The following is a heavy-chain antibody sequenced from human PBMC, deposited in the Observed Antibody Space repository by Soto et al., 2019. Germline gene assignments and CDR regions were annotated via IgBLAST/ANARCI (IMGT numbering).Heavy chain of an antibody. V-gene: IGHV3-74*01. D-gene: IGHD4-17*01. CDR2: INSDGSST. Sequence: HPGGSLRLSCAASGFTFSSYWMHWVRQAPGKGLVWVSRINSDGSSTSYADSVKGRFTISRDNAKNTLYLQMNSLRAEDTAVNYCARGRDKVTTSYGMDVWGQGTTVTVSS. CDR3: ARGRDKVTTSYGMDV. J-gene: IGHJ6*02. CDR1: GFTFSSYW.